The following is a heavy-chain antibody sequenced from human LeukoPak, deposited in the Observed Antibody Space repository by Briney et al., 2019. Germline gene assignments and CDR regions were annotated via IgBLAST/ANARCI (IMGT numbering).Heavy chain of an antibody. CDR2: ISACGGNT. Sequence: GGSVKVSCKASGYTFTHYGMSWVRQAPGQGLEWVGWISACGGNTNYAQKIQGSVTMTTDTSTRTAYTELRRLRSDGTAVYYCARGYCSSTRCRIHRGYHYMDVWGKGTTVTVSS. V-gene: IGHV1-18*01. CDR1: GYTFTHYG. D-gene: IGHD2-2*01. J-gene: IGHJ6*03. CDR3: ARGYCSSTRCRIHRGYHYMDV.